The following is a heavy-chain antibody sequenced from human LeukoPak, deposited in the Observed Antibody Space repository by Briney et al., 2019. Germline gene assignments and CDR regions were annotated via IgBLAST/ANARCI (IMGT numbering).Heavy chain of an antibody. Sequence: SETLSLTCTVSGGSISTSTYFWGWIRQPPGKGLEWIGSIYYRGSTYYNPSLKSRVTISVDTSKNQFSLRLSSVTATETAVYYCARSYGGNLALYNWGQGILVTVSS. J-gene: IGHJ4*02. CDR2: IYYRGST. CDR3: ARSYGGNLALYN. V-gene: IGHV4-39*01. D-gene: IGHD4-23*01. CDR1: GGSISTSTYF.